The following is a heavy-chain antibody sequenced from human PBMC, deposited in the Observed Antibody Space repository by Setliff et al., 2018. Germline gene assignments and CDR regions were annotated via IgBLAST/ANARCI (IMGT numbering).Heavy chain of an antibody. D-gene: IGHD3-10*01. Sequence: ASVKVSCKASGYTFTSYGISWVRQAPGQGLEWMGWISAYNGNTNYAQKLQGRVTMTTDTSTSTAYMELRSLRSDDTAVYYCARDPPYLYGSGSCYSRVNFDYWGQGTLVTVSS. CDR3: ARDPPYLYGSGSCYSRVNFDY. CDR2: ISAYNGNT. CDR1: GYTFTSYG. V-gene: IGHV1-18*01. J-gene: IGHJ4*02.